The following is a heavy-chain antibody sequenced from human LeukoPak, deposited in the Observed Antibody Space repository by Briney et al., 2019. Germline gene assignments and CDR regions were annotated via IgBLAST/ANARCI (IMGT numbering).Heavy chain of an antibody. CDR3: AKDYVVGSIDY. J-gene: IGHJ4*02. Sequence: GGSLRLSCAASGFTFSSFAMSWIRQAPGKGLEWVSSIDKIGVGTYYADSVRGRFTVSRDNSKNTLFLQMNSLRAEDSAVYYCAKDYVVGSIDYWGQGTLVTVSS. V-gene: IGHV3-23*01. D-gene: IGHD2-21*01. CDR1: GFTFSSFA. CDR2: IDKIGVGT.